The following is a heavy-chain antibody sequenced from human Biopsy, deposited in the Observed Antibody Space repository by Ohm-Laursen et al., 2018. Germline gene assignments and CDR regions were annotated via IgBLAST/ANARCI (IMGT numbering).Heavy chain of an antibody. Sequence: GSLRLSCAASGFTFSTYGLNWVRQAPGRGLECVASITHAGFVYYEDSLKGRFTISRDNAKNSLSLQMNSLRIEDTAFYYCAAGDNTYKLLHWGQGTLVTVSS. CDR3: AAGDNTYKLLH. V-gene: IGHV3-21*01. J-gene: IGHJ4*02. CDR1: GFTFSTYG. D-gene: IGHD3-10*01. CDR2: ITHAGFV.